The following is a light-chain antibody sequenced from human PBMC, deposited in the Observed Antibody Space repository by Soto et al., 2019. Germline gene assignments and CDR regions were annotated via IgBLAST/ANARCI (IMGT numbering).Light chain of an antibody. Sequence: QSVLTQPPSASGTPGQRITISCSGSSSNIGDNPVNWYQQLPGAAPKLLIYINDQRPSGVPDRFSGPKSGPSASLAISGLQPEDEADYYCEAWDESLNALFGTGTKVTVL. CDR1: SSNIGDNP. CDR3: EAWDESLNAL. J-gene: IGLJ1*01. CDR2: IND. V-gene: IGLV1-44*01.